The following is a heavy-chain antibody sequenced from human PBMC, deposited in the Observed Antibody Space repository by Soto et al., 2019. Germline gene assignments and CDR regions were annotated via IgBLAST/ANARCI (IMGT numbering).Heavy chain of an antibody. V-gene: IGHV3-48*03. Sequence: EVQLVESGGGLVQPGGSLRLSCAASGFAFSSYEMNWVRQSPGKGLEWLSYISSTASTIHYADSVKGRFTISRDNANTSVYLQMNSLTAEDSAVYYCARAAGIMTRGFHGMAVWGQGTTVTVSS. D-gene: IGHD3-10*01. CDR2: ISSTASTI. CDR3: ARAAGIMTRGFHGMAV. CDR1: GFAFSSYE. J-gene: IGHJ6*02.